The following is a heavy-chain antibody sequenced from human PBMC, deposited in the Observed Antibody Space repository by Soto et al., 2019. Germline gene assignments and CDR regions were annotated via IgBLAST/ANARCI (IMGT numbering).Heavy chain of an antibody. Sequence: GGSLRLSCAASGFTFSSYGMHWVRQAPGKGLEWVAVIWYDGSNKYYADSVKGRFTISRDNSKNTLYLQMNSLGAEDTAVYYCARDEGYCSGGSPLRCYYYGMDVWGQGTTVTVSS. V-gene: IGHV3-33*01. CDR3: ARDEGYCSGGSPLRCYYYGMDV. CDR1: GFTFSSYG. CDR2: IWYDGSNK. J-gene: IGHJ6*02. D-gene: IGHD2-15*01.